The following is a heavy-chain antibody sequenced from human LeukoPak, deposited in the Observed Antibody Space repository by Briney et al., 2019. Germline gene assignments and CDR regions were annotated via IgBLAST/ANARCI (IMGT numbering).Heavy chain of an antibody. J-gene: IGHJ3*02. V-gene: IGHV3-9*01. CDR1: GFTFDDYA. D-gene: IGHD3-22*01. Sequence: GRSLRLSCAASGFTFDDYAMHWVRQAPGKGLEWVSGISWNSGSIGYVDSVKGRFTISRDNAKNSLYLQMDSLRAEDTAFYYCAKAFYDSTGSAFDIWGQGTMVTVSS. CDR2: ISWNSGSI. CDR3: AKAFYDSTGSAFDI.